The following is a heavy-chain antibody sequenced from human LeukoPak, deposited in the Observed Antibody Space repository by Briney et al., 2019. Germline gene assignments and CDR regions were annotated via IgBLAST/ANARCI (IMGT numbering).Heavy chain of an antibody. V-gene: IGHV3-23*01. CDR1: GFDFSLYG. CDR3: AKRGGLTIDAFDF. D-gene: IGHD3-10*01. Sequence: GGSLRLSCVASGFDFSLYGMTWVRQAPGKGLQWVSAINGDGGRFYADSVKGRFTNSKDISRSTLYLQMNNLRAEDTALYFCAKRGGLTIDAFDFWGRGTMVSVSS. J-gene: IGHJ3*01. CDR2: INGDGGR.